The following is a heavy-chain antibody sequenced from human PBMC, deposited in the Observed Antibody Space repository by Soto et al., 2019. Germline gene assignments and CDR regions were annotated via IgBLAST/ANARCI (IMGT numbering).Heavy chain of an antibody. D-gene: IGHD6-19*01. CDR3: AKDSQWLVRFFGY. CDR2: ISGSGGST. CDR1: GFTFSSYA. Sequence: PGGSLRLSCAASGFTFSSYAMSWVRQAPGKGLEWVSAISGSGGSTYYADSVKGRFTISRDNSKNTLYLQMNSLSAEDTAVYYCAKDSQWLVRFFGYWGQGTLVTVSS. V-gene: IGHV3-23*01. J-gene: IGHJ4*02.